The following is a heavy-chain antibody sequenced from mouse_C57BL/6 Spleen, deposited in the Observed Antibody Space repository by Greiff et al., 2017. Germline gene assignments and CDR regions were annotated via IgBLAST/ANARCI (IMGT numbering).Heavy chain of an antibody. CDR3: ARDYYGSRFAY. CDR1: GYAFTNYS. CDR2: INPGRGGT. J-gene: IGHJ3*01. D-gene: IGHD1-1*01. V-gene: IGHV1-54*01. Sequence: QVQLLQSGAELVRPGTSLKVSCTASGYAFTNYSLEWVQQRPAQGLAWIAVINPGRGGTNFNERFKGTATLAADKSSSTAYMQLSSLTSEDSAVYFCARDYYGSRFAYWGQGTLVTVSA.